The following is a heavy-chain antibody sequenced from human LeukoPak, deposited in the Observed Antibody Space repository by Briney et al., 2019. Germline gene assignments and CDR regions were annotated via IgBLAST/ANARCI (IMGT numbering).Heavy chain of an antibody. CDR3: AKAEGVYYDILTGYSYYFDY. J-gene: IGHJ4*02. V-gene: IGHV3-23*01. CDR2: ISGSGGNT. D-gene: IGHD3-9*01. CDR1: GFTFSSYA. Sequence: GGSLRLSCAASGFTFSSYAMGWVRQAPGKGLEWVSAISGSGGNTYYADSVKGRFTISRDNSKNTLYLQMNSLRAEDTAVYYCAKAEGVYYDILTGYSYYFDYWGQGTLVTVSS.